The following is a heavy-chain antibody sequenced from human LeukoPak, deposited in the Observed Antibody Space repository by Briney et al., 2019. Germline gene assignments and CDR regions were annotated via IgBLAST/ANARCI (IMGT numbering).Heavy chain of an antibody. Sequence: GASVKVSCKASGYTFTGYYMHWVRQAPGQGREWMGWINPNSGGTNYAQKFQGRVTMTRDTSISTAYMELSRLRSDDTAVYYCARGREYYDFWSGLSDYMDVWGKGTTVTVSS. CDR1: GYTFTGYY. J-gene: IGHJ6*03. V-gene: IGHV1-2*02. CDR2: INPNSGGT. CDR3: ARGREYYDFWSGLSDYMDV. D-gene: IGHD3-3*01.